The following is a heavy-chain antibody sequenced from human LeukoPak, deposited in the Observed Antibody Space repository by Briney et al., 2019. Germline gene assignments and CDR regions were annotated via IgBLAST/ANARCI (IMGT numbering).Heavy chain of an antibody. V-gene: IGHV4-38-2*01. D-gene: IGHD1-1*01. Sequence: SETLSLTCAVSGYSISSGYYWGWIRQPPGKGLEWIATMHYSGSTYYNPSLKSRVTISVDTSKNQVSLKLTSVIAADTAVYYCATYKRGIPHEYWGQGTLVTVSS. CDR2: MHYSGST. J-gene: IGHJ4*02. CDR3: ATYKRGIPHEY. CDR1: GYSISSGYY.